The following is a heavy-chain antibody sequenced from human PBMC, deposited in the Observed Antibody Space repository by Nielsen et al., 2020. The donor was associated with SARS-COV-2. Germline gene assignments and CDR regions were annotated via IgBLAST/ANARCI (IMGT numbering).Heavy chain of an antibody. CDR2: INPYSGGT. CDR3: ARARATIFGLVMSYGMDV. V-gene: IGHV1-2*06. Sequence: ASVKVSCKASGYTFTDYYIHWVRQAPGQGLEWMGRINPYSGGTNDAQKFQGTVTMTRDASISTVQMELTSDQTAVYYCARARATIFGLVMSYGMDVWGQGTTVAVSS. J-gene: IGHJ6*02. CDR1: GYTFTDYY. D-gene: IGHD3/OR15-3a*01.